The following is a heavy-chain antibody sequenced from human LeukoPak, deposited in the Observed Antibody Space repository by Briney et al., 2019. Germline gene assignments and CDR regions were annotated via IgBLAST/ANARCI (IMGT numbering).Heavy chain of an antibody. J-gene: IGHJ4*02. D-gene: IGHD3-3*01. Sequence: GGSLRLSCVASGFSFSHHAMTWVRQAPGQGLEGVSAIGGSGGGIFYADSVKGRFTISRDNSKNTLYLQMSSLRADDTAVYYCAKDHNDFWSGYPPNWGQGTLVSVSS. CDR2: IGGSGGGI. V-gene: IGHV3-23*01. CDR3: AKDHNDFWSGYPPN. CDR1: GFSFSHHA.